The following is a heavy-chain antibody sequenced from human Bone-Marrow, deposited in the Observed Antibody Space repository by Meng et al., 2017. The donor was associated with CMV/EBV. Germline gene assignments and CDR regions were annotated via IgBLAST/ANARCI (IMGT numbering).Heavy chain of an antibody. CDR1: GGNFNNYA. CDR2: IIPMFGST. V-gene: IGHV1-69*13. D-gene: IGHD3-22*01. CDR3: ARRTYCDSSGYSGHYYYGMDV. J-gene: IGHJ6*02. Sequence: SVKVSCKASGGNFNNYAFSWVRQAPGQGLEWMGGIIPMFGSTNYAQNFKGRVTITADESTNTAYMELSSLRSEDTAVFYCARRTYCDSSGYSGHYYYGMDVWGQGTTITVSS.